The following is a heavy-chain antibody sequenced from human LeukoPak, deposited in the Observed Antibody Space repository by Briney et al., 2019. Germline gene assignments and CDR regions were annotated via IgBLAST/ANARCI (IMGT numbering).Heavy chain of an antibody. CDR2: IIPIFGTA. J-gene: IGHJ3*02. CDR3: ARSDTAMVILAFGI. D-gene: IGHD5-18*01. V-gene: IGHV1-69*13. Sequence: ASVKVSCKASGGTFSSYAISWVRQAPGQGLEWMGGIIPIFGTANYAQKFQGRVTITADESTSTAYMELSSLRSEDTAVYYCARSDTAMVILAFGIWGQGTMVTVSS. CDR1: GGTFSSYA.